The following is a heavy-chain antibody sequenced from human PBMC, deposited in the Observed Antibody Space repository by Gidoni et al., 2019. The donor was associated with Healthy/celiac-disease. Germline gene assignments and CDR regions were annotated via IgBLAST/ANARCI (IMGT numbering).Heavy chain of an antibody. V-gene: IGHV3-66*02. Sequence: EVQLVESGGGLVQPGGSLRLSCAASGFTVSSNYMSWVRQAPGKVLEWVSFIYSGGSTYYADSVKGRFTISRDNSKNTLYLQMNSLRAEDTAVYYCARDSSSWYYFDYWGQGTLVTVSS. CDR1: GFTVSSNY. D-gene: IGHD6-13*01. CDR2: IYSGGST. J-gene: IGHJ4*02. CDR3: ARDSSSWYYFDY.